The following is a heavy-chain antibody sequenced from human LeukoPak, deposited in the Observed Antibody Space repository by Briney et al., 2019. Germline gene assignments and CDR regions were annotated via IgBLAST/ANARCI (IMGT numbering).Heavy chain of an antibody. Sequence: ASVKVSCKASGYTFTGYYMHWGRQAPGQGLEWMGWINPDSGGTNYAQKFQGRVTMTRDTSISTAYMELSRLRSDDTAVYYCASLGRITMIVVVTDDAFDIWGQGTMVTVSS. D-gene: IGHD3-22*01. J-gene: IGHJ3*02. CDR3: ASLGRITMIVVVTDDAFDI. V-gene: IGHV1-2*02. CDR1: GYTFTGYY. CDR2: INPDSGGT.